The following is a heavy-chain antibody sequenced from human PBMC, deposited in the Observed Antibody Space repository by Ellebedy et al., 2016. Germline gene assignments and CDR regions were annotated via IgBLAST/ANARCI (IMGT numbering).Heavy chain of an antibody. CDR3: ARDLGGFLGFDS. V-gene: IGHV3-23*01. J-gene: IGHJ4*02. CDR1: GFTFSSYT. CDR2: INSGGGTT. D-gene: IGHD3-16*02. Sequence: GESLKISCAASGFTFSSYTMNWVRQAPGEGLEWVSSINSGGGTTNYADSVKGRFTISRDNSKNTLYLQMNSLRAEDTATYYCARDLGGFLGFDSWGQGTVVTVSS.